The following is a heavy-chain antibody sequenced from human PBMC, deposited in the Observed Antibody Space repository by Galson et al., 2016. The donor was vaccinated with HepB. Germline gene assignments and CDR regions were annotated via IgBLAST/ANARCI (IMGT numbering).Heavy chain of an antibody. CDR1: GFSLTAVGEA. V-gene: IGHV2-5*02. D-gene: IGHD2-15*01. Sequence: PALVKPTQTLTLTCHFSGFSLTAVGEAVAWIRQPPGKALEWLALIFWDDDKAFTPSLKRRLSITRDVFKNEGVLTLTNMDPVDTATYYCAHVKIEGEPSVGRNYSTLDVWGQGTTVTVSS. J-gene: IGHJ6*02. CDR3: AHVKIEGEPSVGRNYSTLDV. CDR2: IFWDDDK.